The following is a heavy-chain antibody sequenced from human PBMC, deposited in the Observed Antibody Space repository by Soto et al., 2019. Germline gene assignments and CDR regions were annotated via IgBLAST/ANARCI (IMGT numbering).Heavy chain of an antibody. D-gene: IGHD3-10*01. CDR3: VTYSYGSGRYKLLDY. J-gene: IGHJ4*02. CDR2: IYYSGST. CDR1: GGSISSGGYY. V-gene: IGHV4-31*03. Sequence: QVQLQESGPGLVKPSQTLSLTCTVSGGSISSGGYYWSWIRQHPGKGLEWIGYIYYSGSTYYNPSLKSRVTLTVDNSKNQFALKLSSVTAAASAVYYCVTYSYGSGRYKLLDYWGQGTLVPVSS.